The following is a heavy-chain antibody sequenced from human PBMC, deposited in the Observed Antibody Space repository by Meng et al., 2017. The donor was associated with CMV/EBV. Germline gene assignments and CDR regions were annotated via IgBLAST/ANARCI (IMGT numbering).Heavy chain of an antibody. CDR2: ISSSSSYI. CDR1: GFTFSSYS. D-gene: IGHD2-2*01. V-gene: IGHV3-21*01. CDR3: ATNLNCSSTSCSRYFDY. J-gene: IGHJ4*02. Sequence: GESLKISCAASGFTFSSYSMNWVRQAPGKGLGWVSSISSSSSYIYYADSVKGRFTISRDNAKNSLYLQMNSLRAEDTAVYYCATNLNCSSTSCSRYFDYWGQGTLVTVSS.